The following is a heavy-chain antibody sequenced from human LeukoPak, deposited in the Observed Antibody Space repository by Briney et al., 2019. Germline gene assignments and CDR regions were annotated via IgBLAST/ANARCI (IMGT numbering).Heavy chain of an antibody. CDR2: IYTSGST. D-gene: IGHD2-2*01. Sequence: SETLSLTCTVSGGSISSFYWSWIRQPGGKGLEWIGRIYTSGSTNYNPSLRARVTMSLDTSKNQFSLKLSSVTAADTAVYYCVTGYCSTTGCYDYWGQGTLVTVSS. CDR1: GGSISSFY. CDR3: VTGYCSTTGCYDY. J-gene: IGHJ4*02. V-gene: IGHV4-4*07.